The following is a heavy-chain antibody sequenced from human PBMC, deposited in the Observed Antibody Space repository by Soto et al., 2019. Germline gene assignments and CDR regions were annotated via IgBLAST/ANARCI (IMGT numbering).Heavy chain of an antibody. CDR3: VRHLRARGVVRDGPLDS. CDR1: GYTFANSW. Sequence: GESLKISCQGSGYTFANSWLAWVRQMPGKGLEWLGNIFPGDSDTKYSPSFQGRVTLSADTSISTAYLHWSSLKASDTAIYFCVRHLRARGVVRDGPLDSWGQVTLATVS. V-gene: IGHV5-51*01. CDR2: IFPGDSDT. J-gene: IGHJ4*02. D-gene: IGHD3-10*01.